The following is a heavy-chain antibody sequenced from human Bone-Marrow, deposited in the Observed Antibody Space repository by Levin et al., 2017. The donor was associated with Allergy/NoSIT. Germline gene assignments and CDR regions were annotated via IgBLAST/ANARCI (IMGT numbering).Heavy chain of an antibody. Sequence: GGSLRLSCAASGFTLRGYEMHWVRQAPGKGLEWISYIGAGGRAIHYADPVKGRLTTSRDNAKTSLFLHMDSLRVDETAVYYCVRGRFGDPPGTLDLWGQGTLVTVSS. J-gene: IGHJ5*02. CDR2: IGAGGRAI. D-gene: IGHD4-17*01. CDR3: VRGRFGDPPGTLDL. CDR1: GFTLRGYE. V-gene: IGHV3-48*03.